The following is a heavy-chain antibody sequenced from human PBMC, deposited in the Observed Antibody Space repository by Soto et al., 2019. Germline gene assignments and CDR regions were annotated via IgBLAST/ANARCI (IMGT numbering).Heavy chain of an antibody. CDR2: MNPNSGNA. CDR3: ARAATLITTGAWFDP. CDR1: GYTFTSYD. D-gene: IGHD3-3*01. Sequence: QVQLVQSGAEVKKPGASVKVSCKASGYTFTSYDINWVRQATGQGLEWVGWMNPNSGNAGYAQKFQGRVTMTRNTSISTAYRALSSLRSEDTAVYYCARAATLITTGAWFDPLCQGPLGTVSS. V-gene: IGHV1-8*01. J-gene: IGHJ5*02.